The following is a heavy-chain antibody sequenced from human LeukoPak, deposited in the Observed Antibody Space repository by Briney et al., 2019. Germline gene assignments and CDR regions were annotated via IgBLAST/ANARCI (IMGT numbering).Heavy chain of an antibody. CDR3: TRSDPPGY. J-gene: IGHJ4*02. Sequence: GGSLGLSCAASGITVSANSMSWVRQAPGKGLEWVSIIYSGGNTNYADSVKGRFTISRDNSENTVYLQMNSLRAEDTAVYYCTRSDPPGYWGQGTLVTVSS. CDR2: IYSGGNT. V-gene: IGHV3-66*01. CDR1: GITVSANS.